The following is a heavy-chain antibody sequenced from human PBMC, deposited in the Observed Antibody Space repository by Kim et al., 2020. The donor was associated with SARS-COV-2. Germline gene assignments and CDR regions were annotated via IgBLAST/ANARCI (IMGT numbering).Heavy chain of an antibody. V-gene: IGHV4-59*13. D-gene: IGHD2-8*01. J-gene: IGHJ6*02. CDR3: ARALDCTNGVCHRSFYYYYGMDV. CDR1: GGSISSYY. Sequence: SETLSLTCTVSGGSISSYYWSWIRQSPGKGLEWIGHIYYSGSTNYNPSLKRRLTISVDTSKNQFSLKLSSVTAADTAVYYCARALDCTNGVCHRSFYYYYGMDVWGQGTTVTVSS. CDR2: IYYSGST.